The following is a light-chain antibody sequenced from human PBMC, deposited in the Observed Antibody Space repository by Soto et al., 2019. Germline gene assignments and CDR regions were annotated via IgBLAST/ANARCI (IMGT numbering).Light chain of an antibody. Sequence: EIVLTQSPGTLSLSPGERATLCCRASQSVSSSYLAWYQQKPGQAPRLLIYGASSRATGIPDRFSGSGSGTDFTLTISRLEPEDFAVYYCQQYGRSPAFGGGTKVEIK. J-gene: IGKJ4*01. V-gene: IGKV3-20*01. CDR3: QQYGRSPA. CDR1: QSVSSSY. CDR2: GAS.